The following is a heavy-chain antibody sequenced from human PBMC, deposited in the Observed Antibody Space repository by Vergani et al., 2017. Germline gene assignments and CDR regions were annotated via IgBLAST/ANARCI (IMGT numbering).Heavy chain of an antibody. CDR1: GGSISSGDYY. D-gene: IGHD3-22*01. CDR2: NYYSGST. CDR3: ASSPSYYDSSGYTPWAFDI. J-gene: IGHJ3*02. V-gene: IGHV4-30-4*08. Sequence: QVQLQESGPGLVKPSQTLSLTCTVSGGSISSGDYYWSWIRQPPGKGLEWIGYNYYSGSTNYNPSLKSRVTISVDTSKNQFSLKLSSVTAADTAVYYCASSPSYYDSSGYTPWAFDIWGQGTMVTVSS.